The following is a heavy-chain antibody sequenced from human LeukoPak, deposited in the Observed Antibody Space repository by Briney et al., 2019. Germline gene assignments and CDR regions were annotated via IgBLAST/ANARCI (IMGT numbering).Heavy chain of an antibody. V-gene: IGHV4-61*02. CDR2: IYTSGST. CDR3: ARVDVDTAMAYFDY. J-gene: IGHJ4*02. CDR1: GGSISSGSYY. D-gene: IGHD5-18*01. Sequence: SETPSLTCTVSGGSISSGSYYWSWIRQPAGKGLEWIGRIYTSGSTNYNPSLKSRVTISVDTSKNQFSLKLSSVTAADTAVYYCARVDVDTAMAYFDYWGQGTLVTVSS.